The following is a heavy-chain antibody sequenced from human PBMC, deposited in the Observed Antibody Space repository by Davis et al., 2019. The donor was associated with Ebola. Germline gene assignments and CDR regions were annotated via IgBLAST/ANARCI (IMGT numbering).Heavy chain of an antibody. J-gene: IGHJ6*04. Sequence: PGGSLRLSCAASGFNFSSYGMHWVRLAPGKGREWVAVIWVDGSKKYYADSVKGRFTISRDNSKKTLFLQMNSLRVEDSAVYYFARPIYDSGTYYGETSYYYGMDVWGKGTTVTVSS. D-gene: IGHD3-10*01. CDR3: ARPIYDSGTYYGETSYYYGMDV. CDR2: IWVDGSKK. CDR1: GFNFSSYG. V-gene: IGHV3-33*01.